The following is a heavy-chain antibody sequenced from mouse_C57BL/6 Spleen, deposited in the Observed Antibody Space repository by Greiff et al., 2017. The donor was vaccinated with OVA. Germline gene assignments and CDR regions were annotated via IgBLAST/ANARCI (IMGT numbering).Heavy chain of an antibody. CDR2: IYPGDGDT. D-gene: IGHD1-1*01. CDR1: GYAFSSYW. CDR3: ARSVNTSVVGNFAY. V-gene: IGHV1-80*01. J-gene: IGHJ2*01. Sequence: VQLQQSGAELVKPGASVKISCKASGYAFSSYWMNWVKQRPGKGFEWIGQIYPGDGDTTNNGKFKDKATLTADKSSSTAYLQLSSLTSEDSAVYYEARSVNTSVVGNFAYWGQGTTLTVSS.